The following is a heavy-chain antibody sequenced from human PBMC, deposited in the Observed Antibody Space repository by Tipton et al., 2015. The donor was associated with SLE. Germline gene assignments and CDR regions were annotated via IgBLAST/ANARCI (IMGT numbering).Heavy chain of an antibody. D-gene: IGHD5-24*01. CDR3: ARDREAGDGYNFDY. Sequence: TLSLTCTVSGGSIGNNYWNWIRQSTGKGLGWIGRFYTDCSTRHKPSLASRLSPSFEGRVTMSVDPSKNQFSLKLSSVTAADTAVYYCARDREAGDGYNFDYWGQGTLVTVSS. J-gene: IGHJ4*02. V-gene: IGHV4-4*07. CDR1: GGSIGNNY. CDR2: FYTDCST.